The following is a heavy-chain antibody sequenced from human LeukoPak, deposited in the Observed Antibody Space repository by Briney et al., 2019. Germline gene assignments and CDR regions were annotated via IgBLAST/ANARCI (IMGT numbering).Heavy chain of an antibody. CDR1: GGYVNGYY. Sequence: PSETLSLTCSVSGGYVNGYYWTWIRQPPGKGLEWIGYIYYTGSTNYNPSLKSRVTISVDTSKNQFSLKLSSVTAADTAVYYCARGTATFDYWGQGTLVTVSS. CDR2: IYYTGST. V-gene: IGHV4-59*02. CDR3: ARGTATFDY. J-gene: IGHJ4*02. D-gene: IGHD1-1*01.